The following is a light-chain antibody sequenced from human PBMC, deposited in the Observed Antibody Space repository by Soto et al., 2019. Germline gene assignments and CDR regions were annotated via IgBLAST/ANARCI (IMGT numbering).Light chain of an antibody. CDR1: QTISFC. Sequence: AAVGDRVTTTWRANQTISFCLASYQQKPGKTPKVXIYKASALESGGPSRFSGSGSGTEFTRTISSLQPEDFATYYGQQCYSTLFTFGPGTKVDIK. J-gene: IGKJ3*01. CDR2: KAS. V-gene: IGKV1-5*03. CDR3: QQCYSTLFT.